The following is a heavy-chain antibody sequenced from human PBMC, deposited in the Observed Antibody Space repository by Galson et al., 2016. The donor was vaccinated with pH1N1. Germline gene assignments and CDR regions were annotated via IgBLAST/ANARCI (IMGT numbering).Heavy chain of an antibody. D-gene: IGHD5-18*01. CDR1: GGTFSSYA. V-gene: IGHV1-69*13. J-gene: IGHJ4*02. CDR3: ARSRGYSYGSYYFDN. CDR2: IIGMFGTT. Sequence: SVKVSCKASGGTFSSYAVSWVRQAPGQGLEWVGGIIGMFGTTTYAQKLQGRVTFTAEELTSSSYMELTSLTSEDTALYYCARSRGYSYGSYYFDNWGQGTLVTVSS.